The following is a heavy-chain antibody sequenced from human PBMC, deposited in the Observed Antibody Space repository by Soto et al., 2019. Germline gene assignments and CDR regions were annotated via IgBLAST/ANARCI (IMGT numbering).Heavy chain of an antibody. CDR1: GASISSGSYY. CDR2: ISNSGST. CDR3: ARAVYSNHVY. Sequence: QVQLQESGPGLVKPSQTLSLTCTVSGASISSGSYYWSWIRQLPGKGLEWIGYISNSGSTYYNPSLKSRVTISVDTSKNQFSLRVSSVTAADTAVYYCARAVYSNHVYLGQGTLVTVSS. D-gene: IGHD4-4*01. J-gene: IGHJ4*02. V-gene: IGHV4-31*03.